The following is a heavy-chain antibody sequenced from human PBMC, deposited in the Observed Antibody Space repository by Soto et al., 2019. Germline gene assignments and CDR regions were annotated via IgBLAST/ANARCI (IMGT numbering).Heavy chain of an antibody. D-gene: IGHD6-6*01. Sequence: PSETLSLTCTVSGGSISSYYWSWIRQPPGKGLEWIGYIYYSGSTNYNPSLKSRVTISVDTSKNQFSLKLSSVTAADTAVYYCARDHSVAARPRYYYYGMDVWGQGTTVTSP. V-gene: IGHV4-59*01. J-gene: IGHJ6*02. CDR2: IYYSGST. CDR3: ARDHSVAARPRYYYYGMDV. CDR1: GGSISSYY.